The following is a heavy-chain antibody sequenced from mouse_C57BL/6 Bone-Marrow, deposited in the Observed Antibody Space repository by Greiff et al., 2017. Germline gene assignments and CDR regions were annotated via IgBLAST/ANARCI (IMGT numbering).Heavy chain of an antibody. Sequence: VQLQQPGAELVRPGTSVKLSCKASGYTFTSYWMHWVKQRPGQGLEWIGVIDPSDSYTNYNQKFKGKATLTVDTSSSTAYMQLSSLTSEDSAVYYCARWWTYYSNYRFDYWGQGTTLTVSS. V-gene: IGHV1-59*01. CDR1: GYTFTSYW. D-gene: IGHD2-5*01. J-gene: IGHJ2*01. CDR3: ARWWTYYSNYRFDY. CDR2: IDPSDSYT.